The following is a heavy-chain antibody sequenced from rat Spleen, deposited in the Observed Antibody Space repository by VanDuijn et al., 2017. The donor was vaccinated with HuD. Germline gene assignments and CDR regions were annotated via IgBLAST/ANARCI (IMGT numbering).Heavy chain of an antibody. CDR2: ISYDGSST. J-gene: IGHJ4*01. V-gene: IGHV5-29*01. CDR1: GFTFNNYW. CDR3: ARHFKVQLGVMDA. D-gene: IGHD1-5*01. Sequence: EVQLVESGGGLVQPGRSLKLSCAASGFTFNNYWMTWIRQAPGKGLEWVASISYDGSSTYYRDSVKGRFTISRDNAKSTLYLQMDSLRSEDTATYYCARHFKVQLGVMDAWGQGASVTVSS.